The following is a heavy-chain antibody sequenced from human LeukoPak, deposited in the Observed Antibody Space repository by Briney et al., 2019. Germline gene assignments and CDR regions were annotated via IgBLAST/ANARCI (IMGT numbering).Heavy chain of an antibody. CDR2: IYYSGST. D-gene: IGHD3-10*01. CDR3: ARVLTMVRGSRYFDY. Sequence: PSETLSLTCTVSGGSISSSSYYWGWIRLPPEKGLEWIGSIYYSGSTYYNPSLKSRVTISVDTSKNQFSLKLSSVTAADTAVYYCARVLTMVRGSRYFDYWGQGALVTVSS. CDR1: GGSISSSSYY. V-gene: IGHV4-39*07. J-gene: IGHJ4*02.